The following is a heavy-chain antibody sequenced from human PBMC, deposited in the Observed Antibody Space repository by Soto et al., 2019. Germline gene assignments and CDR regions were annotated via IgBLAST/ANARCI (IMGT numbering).Heavy chain of an antibody. D-gene: IGHD4-17*01. J-gene: IGHJ4*02. V-gene: IGHV3-21*01. CDR2: ISSSSIYI. CDR1: GFPFSSYS. Sequence: SPILSCASPGFPFSSYSTKLVRQAPGKGLEWVSSISSSSIYIYYADSVKGRFTISRDNAKNSLYLQMNSLRAEDTAVYYCAYGGNPFDYWGQGTLVNVSA. CDR3: AYGGNPFDY.